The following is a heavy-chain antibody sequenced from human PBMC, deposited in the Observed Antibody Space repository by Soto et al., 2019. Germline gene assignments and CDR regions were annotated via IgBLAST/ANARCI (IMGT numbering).Heavy chain of an antibody. CDR2: IKQDGSEK. CDR1: GFTFSSYW. D-gene: IGHD3-3*01. CDR3: AREGPPDFWSGYYYYYYGMDV. J-gene: IGHJ6*02. Sequence: EVQLVESRGGLVQPGGSLRLSCAASGFTFSSYWMSWVRQAPGKGLEWVANIKQDGSEKYYVDSVKGRFTISRDNAKNSLYLQMNSLRAEDTAVYYCAREGPPDFWSGYYYYYYGMDVWGQGTTVTVSS. V-gene: IGHV3-7*03.